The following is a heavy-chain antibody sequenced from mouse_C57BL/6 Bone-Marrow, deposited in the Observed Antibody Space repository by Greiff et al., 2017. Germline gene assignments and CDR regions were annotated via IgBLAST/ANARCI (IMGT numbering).Heavy chain of an antibody. CDR3: ARSDYYGSSSYYAMDY. V-gene: IGHV1-69*01. Sequence: VQLQQPGAELVMPGASVKLSCKASGYTFTSYWMPWVKQRPGQGLEWIGEMDPSDSYTNYNQKFKGKSTLTLDTASSTAYMQLSSLTSEDSAVYYWARSDYYGSSSYYAMDYWGQGTSVTVSS. D-gene: IGHD1-1*01. J-gene: IGHJ4*01. CDR2: MDPSDSYT. CDR1: GYTFTSYW.